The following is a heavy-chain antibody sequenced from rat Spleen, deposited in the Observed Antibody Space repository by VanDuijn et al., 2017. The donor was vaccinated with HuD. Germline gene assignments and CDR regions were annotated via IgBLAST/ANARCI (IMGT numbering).Heavy chain of an antibody. Sequence: EVQLVESGGGLVQPGRSLKLSCAASGFSFSDYNMAWVRQAPKKGLEWVATIFYDGSSTYYRDSVKGRFTISRDNAKSTLYLQMNSLRSEDTATYYCARQRLGARHFDFWGPGTMVTVSS. D-gene: IGHD5-1*01. CDR2: IFYDGSST. V-gene: IGHV5-7*01. CDR3: ARQRLGARHFDF. CDR1: GFSFSDYN. J-gene: IGHJ1*01.